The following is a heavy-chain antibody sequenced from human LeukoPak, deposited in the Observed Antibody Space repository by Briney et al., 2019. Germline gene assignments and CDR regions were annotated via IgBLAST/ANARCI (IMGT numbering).Heavy chain of an antibody. CDR1: GFTFSSYG. CDR2: ISYDGSNK. D-gene: IGHD1-1*01. Sequence: GGSLRLSCAASGFTFSSYGMHWVRQAPGKGLEWVAVISYDGSNKYYADSVKGRFTISRDNSKNTLYLQMNSLRAEDTAVYYCAKLFPTKALDWGQGTLVTVSS. V-gene: IGHV3-30*18. CDR3: AKLFPTKALD. J-gene: IGHJ4*02.